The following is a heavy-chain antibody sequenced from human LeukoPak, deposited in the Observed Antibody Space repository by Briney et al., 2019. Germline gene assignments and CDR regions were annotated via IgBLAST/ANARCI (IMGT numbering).Heavy chain of an antibody. CDR2: INPNSGGT. D-gene: IGHD2-2*01. Sequence: ASVKVSCKASGYTFTGYYMHWVRQAPGQGLEWMGWINPNSGGTNYAQKFQGRVTMTRDTSISTAYMELSRLRSDDTAVYCCARIIGYCSSTSCSWGFDYWSQGTLVTVSS. V-gene: IGHV1-2*02. CDR1: GYTFTGYY. CDR3: ARIIGYCSSTSCSWGFDY. J-gene: IGHJ4*02.